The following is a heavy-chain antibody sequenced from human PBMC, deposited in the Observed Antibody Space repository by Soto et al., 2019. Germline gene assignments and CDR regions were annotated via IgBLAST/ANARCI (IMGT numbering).Heavy chain of an antibody. CDR2: ISSSSSTI. J-gene: IGHJ6*02. V-gene: IGHV3-48*01. CDR3: AREEDYYGMDV. Sequence: EVQLVESGGGLVQPGGSLRLSCAASGFTFSSYSMNWVRQAPGKGLEWVSYISSSSSTIYYADSEKGRFTISRDNAKNSLYLQMNSLRAEDTAVYYCAREEDYYGMDVWGQGTTVTVSS. CDR1: GFTFSSYS.